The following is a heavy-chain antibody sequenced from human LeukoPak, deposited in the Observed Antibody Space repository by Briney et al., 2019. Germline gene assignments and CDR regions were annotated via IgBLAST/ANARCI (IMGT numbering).Heavy chain of an antibody. J-gene: IGHJ6*02. Sequence: GGALRLSCAAPGFTLRNYGMHWVRPAPGKGLEWVAFISYDGSKKYYADSVKDRFTISRDNSRNTLYVQVNSLRAEDTAVYYCAKESLDTEQRNYNYYGMDVWGQGTTVTVSS. D-gene: IGHD1-1*01. CDR1: GFTLRNYG. CDR2: ISYDGSKK. V-gene: IGHV3-30*18. CDR3: AKESLDTEQRNYNYYGMDV.